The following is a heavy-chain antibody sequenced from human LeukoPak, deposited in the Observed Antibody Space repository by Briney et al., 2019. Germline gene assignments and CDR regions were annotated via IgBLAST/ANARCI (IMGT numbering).Heavy chain of an antibody. CDR1: GGSMTNYY. V-gene: IGHV4-4*07. CDR2: IYSSGST. J-gene: IGHJ4*02. D-gene: IGHD3-10*02. Sequence: SETLSLTCTVSGGSMTNYYWSWIRQPAGKGLEWVGRIYSSGSTNYNPSLKSRVTISVDTSKNQFSLHLSSETAADTAVYYCARVGCSNSYCYVRGMDYWGQGTLVTVSS. CDR3: ARVGCSNSYCYVRGMDY.